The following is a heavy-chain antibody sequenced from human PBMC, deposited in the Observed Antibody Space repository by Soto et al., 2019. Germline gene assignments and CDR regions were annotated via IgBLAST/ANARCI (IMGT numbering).Heavy chain of an antibody. CDR3: AADEGGSYPYYYYGMDV. Sequence: ASVKVSCKASGFTFTSSAVQWVRQARGQRLEWIGWIVVGSGNTNYAQKFQERVTITRDMSTSTAYMELSSLRSEDTAVYYCAADEGGSYPYYYYGMDVWGQGTTVTVSS. CDR2: IVVGSGNT. CDR1: GFTFTSSA. J-gene: IGHJ6*02. V-gene: IGHV1-58*01. D-gene: IGHD1-26*01.